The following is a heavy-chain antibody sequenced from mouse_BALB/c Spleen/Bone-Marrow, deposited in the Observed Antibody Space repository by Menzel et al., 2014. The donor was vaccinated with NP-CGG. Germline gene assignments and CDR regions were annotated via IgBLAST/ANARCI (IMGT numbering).Heavy chain of an antibody. Sequence: VNLEQSGADLVRPGASVKISCKASGYAFRNTCMNWMKQRPEQGLEWIGQIYPADGDIHYNGEFQGKATLTADKSSNTAYMQLRSLTTVDSAVYFGESRGDYSYSMDYWGQGTSVTVSS. D-gene: IGHD1-1*01. CDR2: IYPADGDI. J-gene: IGHJ4*01. CDR3: ESRGDYSYSMDY. CDR1: GYAFRNTC. V-gene: IGHV1-80*01.